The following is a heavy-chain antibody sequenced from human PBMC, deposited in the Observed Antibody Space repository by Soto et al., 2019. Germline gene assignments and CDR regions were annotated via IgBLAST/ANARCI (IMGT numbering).Heavy chain of an antibody. CDR1: GGSIRSGAYY. CDR3: ARGRVPSYVWGGGNWFDP. J-gene: IGHJ5*02. V-gene: IGHV4-31*03. CDR2: IYSSGST. Sequence: QVQLQESGPGLVKPSQTLSLTCTVSGGSIRSGAYYWSWIRQHPGKGLEWIGYIYSSGSTYYNPSLKSRVTISVDTSKNQFSLKLSSVTAADTAVYYCARGRVPSYVWGGGNWFDPWGQGTLVTVSS. D-gene: IGHD2-15*01.